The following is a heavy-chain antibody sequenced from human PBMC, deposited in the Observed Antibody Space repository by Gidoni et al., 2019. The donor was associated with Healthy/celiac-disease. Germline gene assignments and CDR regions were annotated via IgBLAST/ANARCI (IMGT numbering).Heavy chain of an antibody. Sequence: QVQLQQWGAGLLKPSETLSLTCAVYGGSFSGYYWSWIRPPPGKGLDWIGEINHSGSTNYHPSLKSRVTISVDTSKNQFSLKLSSVTAADTAVYYCARARLMPGYYYGSGNKGFDYWGQGTLVTVSS. D-gene: IGHD3-10*01. CDR2: INHSGST. J-gene: IGHJ4*02. V-gene: IGHV4-34*01. CDR3: ARARLMPGYYYGSGNKGFDY. CDR1: GGSFSGYY.